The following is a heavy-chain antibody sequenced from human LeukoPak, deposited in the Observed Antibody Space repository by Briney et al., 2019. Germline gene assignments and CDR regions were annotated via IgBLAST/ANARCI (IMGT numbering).Heavy chain of an antibody. D-gene: IGHD2-2*01. CDR3: ARDPTSRITPVSYVMDV. Sequence: SQTLSLTCAISGDSASSNFAAWNWIRQSPSRGLEWLGRTYYRSNWYNDYAVSLKSRITINADTSRNEFSLQLTSVTPEDTATYFCARDPTSRITPVSYVMDVSGQGTTVTVSS. CDR1: GDSASSNFAA. V-gene: IGHV6-1*01. J-gene: IGHJ6*02. CDR2: TYYRSNWYN.